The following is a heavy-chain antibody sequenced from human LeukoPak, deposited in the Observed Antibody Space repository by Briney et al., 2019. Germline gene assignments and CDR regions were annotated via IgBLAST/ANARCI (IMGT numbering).Heavy chain of an antibody. CDR1: GGSISSSSYY. J-gene: IGHJ4*02. Sequence: SETLSLTCTVSGGSISSSSYYWGWIRQPPGKGLEWIGSIYYSGSTYYNPSLKSRVTISVDTSKNQFSLKLSSVTAADTAVYYCARDPTHSSGWYGIDYWGQGTLVTVSS. CDR2: IYYSGST. CDR3: ARDPTHSSGWYGIDY. V-gene: IGHV4-39*07. D-gene: IGHD6-19*01.